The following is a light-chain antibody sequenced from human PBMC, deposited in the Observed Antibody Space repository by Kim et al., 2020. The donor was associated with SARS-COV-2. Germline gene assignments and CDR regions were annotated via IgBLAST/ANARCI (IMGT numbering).Light chain of an antibody. CDR1: SSDVGGYNY. CDR3: SSYTSSSTYV. CDR2: DVS. J-gene: IGLJ1*01. V-gene: IGLV2-14*03. Sequence: GQSNTISCTGTSSDVGGYNYVYWYQKQTSKGPPLMIYDVSNRPAGVSNRFSGSKSGNMASLTISGLQAEDEADYYCSSYTSSSTYVFGTGTKVTVL.